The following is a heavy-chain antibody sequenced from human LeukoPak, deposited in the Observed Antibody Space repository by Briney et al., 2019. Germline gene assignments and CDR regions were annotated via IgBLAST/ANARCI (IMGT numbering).Heavy chain of an antibody. V-gene: IGHV4-59*01. CDR2: IYYSGST. CDR3: AGAYSSSWDAGYYGMDV. D-gene: IGHD6-13*01. CDR1: GGSISSYY. J-gene: IGHJ6*02. Sequence: SETLSLTCTVSGGSISSYYWSWIRQPPGKGLEWSGYIYYSGSTNYNPSLKSLVTISVDTSKNQFSLKLSSVTAADTAVYYCAGAYSSSWDAGYYGMDVWGQGTTVTVSS.